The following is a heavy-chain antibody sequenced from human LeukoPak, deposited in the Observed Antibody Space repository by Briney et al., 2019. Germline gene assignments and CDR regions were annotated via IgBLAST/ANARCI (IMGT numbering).Heavy chain of an antibody. CDR2: ISAYNGNT. Sequence: GASVKVSCKASGYTFTSYGISWVRQAPGQGLEWMGWISAYNGNTNYAQKLQGTVTMTTDTSTSTAYMELRSLRSDDTAVYYCATDRKRLTTGPDAFDIWGQGTMVTVSS. D-gene: IGHD1-1*01. CDR3: ATDRKRLTTGPDAFDI. CDR1: GYTFTSYG. J-gene: IGHJ3*02. V-gene: IGHV1-18*01.